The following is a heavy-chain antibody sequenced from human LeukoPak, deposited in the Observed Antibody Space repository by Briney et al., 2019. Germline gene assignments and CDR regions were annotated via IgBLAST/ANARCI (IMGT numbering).Heavy chain of an antibody. J-gene: IGHJ4*02. CDR3: ARPVGGITGTTGDY. Sequence: SETLSPTCTVSGGSISSSSYYWGWIRQPPGKGLEWIGSIYYSGSTYYNPSLKSRVTISVDTSKNQFSLKLSSVTAADTSVYYCARPVGGITGTTGDYWGQGTLVTVSS. D-gene: IGHD1-7*01. V-gene: IGHV4-39*01. CDR2: IYYSGST. CDR1: GGSISSSSYY.